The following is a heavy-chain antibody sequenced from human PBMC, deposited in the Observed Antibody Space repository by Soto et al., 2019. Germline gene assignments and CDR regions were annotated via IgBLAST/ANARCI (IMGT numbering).Heavy chain of an antibody. Sequence: QVQLQQWGAGLLKPSETLSLTCAVYGGSFSGYYWSWIRQPPGKGLEWIGEINHSGSTNYNPSLKSRVTISVETSKNQFSLKLSSVTAADTAVYYCARGRPPHGDYVLPFDYWGQGTLVTVSS. D-gene: IGHD4-17*01. CDR1: GGSFSGYY. J-gene: IGHJ4*02. V-gene: IGHV4-34*01. CDR2: INHSGST. CDR3: ARGRPPHGDYVLPFDY.